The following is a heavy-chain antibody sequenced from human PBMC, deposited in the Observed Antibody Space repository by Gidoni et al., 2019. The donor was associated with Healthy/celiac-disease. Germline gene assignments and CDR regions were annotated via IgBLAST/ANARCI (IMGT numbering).Heavy chain of an antibody. CDR1: GFTFSSYA. D-gene: IGHD2-2*01. Sequence: QVQLVESGGGVVQPGRSLRLSCAASGFTFSSYAMHWVRQAPGKGLEWVAVISYDGSNKYYADSVKGRFTISRDNSKNTLYLQMNSLRAEDTAVYYCARDLVVPAGMGAYYYYYYMDVWGKGTTVTVSS. J-gene: IGHJ6*03. V-gene: IGHV3-30-3*01. CDR2: ISYDGSNK. CDR3: ARDLVVPAGMGAYYYYYYMDV.